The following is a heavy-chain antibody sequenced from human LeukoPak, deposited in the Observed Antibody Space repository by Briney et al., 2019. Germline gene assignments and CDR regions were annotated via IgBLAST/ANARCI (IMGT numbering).Heavy chain of an antibody. CDR2: MNPNSGNT. V-gene: IGHV1-8*01. CDR3: ARFSYSIIGFDY. Sequence: GASVKVSCKASGYTFTSYDINWVRQATGQGLEWMGWMNPNSGNTGYAQKFQGRVTMTRNTSISTAYMELSSLRSEDTAVYYCARFSYSIIGFDYWGQGTLVTVSS. J-gene: IGHJ4*02. D-gene: IGHD2-15*01. CDR1: GYTFTSYD.